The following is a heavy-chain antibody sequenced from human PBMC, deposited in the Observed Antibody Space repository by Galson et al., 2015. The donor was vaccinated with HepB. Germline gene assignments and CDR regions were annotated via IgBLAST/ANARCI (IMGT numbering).Heavy chain of an antibody. J-gene: IGHJ5*02. V-gene: IGHV1-3*01. CDR1: GYTFTSYG. CDR3: AREGIYCTSTTCYGGWFDP. D-gene: IGHD2/OR15-2a*01. Sequence: SVKVSCKASGYTFTSYGMHWVRQAPGQRLEWMGWINAGNDNTEYSQKFQGRVTITRDTSATTAYMELSSPRSEDTAVYYCAREGIYCTSTTCYGGWFDPWGQGTLVTVSS. CDR2: INAGNDNT.